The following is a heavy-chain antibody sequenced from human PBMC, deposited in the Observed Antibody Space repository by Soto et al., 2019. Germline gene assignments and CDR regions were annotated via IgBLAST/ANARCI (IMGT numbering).Heavy chain of an antibody. CDR1: GYTFTSYG. V-gene: IGHV1-18*04. D-gene: IGHD6-19*01. Sequence: ASVKVSCKASGYTFTSYGISWVRQAPGQGLEWMGWISAYNGNTNYAQKLQGRVTMTTDTSTSTAYMELRSLRPDDTAVYYCARPSTRGIAVAYGMDVWGQGTTVTVSS. CDR2: ISAYNGNT. CDR3: ARPSTRGIAVAYGMDV. J-gene: IGHJ6*02.